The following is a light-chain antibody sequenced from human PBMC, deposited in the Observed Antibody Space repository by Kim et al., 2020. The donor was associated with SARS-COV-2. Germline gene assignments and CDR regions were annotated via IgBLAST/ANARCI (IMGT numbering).Light chain of an antibody. Sequence: QSVLTQPPSASGTPGQRVTISCYGSSSNIGSNTVNWYQQLPGTAPKLLIYSYNQRPSGVPDRFSGSKSGTSASLAISGLQSEDEADYYCATWDDSLNGVVIVGGTQLTVL. CDR3: ATWDDSLNGVV. V-gene: IGLV1-44*01. CDR2: SYN. CDR1: SSNIGSNT. J-gene: IGLJ2*01.